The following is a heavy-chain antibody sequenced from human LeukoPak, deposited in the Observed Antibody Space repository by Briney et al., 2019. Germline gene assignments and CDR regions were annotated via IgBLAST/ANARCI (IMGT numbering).Heavy chain of an antibody. D-gene: IGHD1-1*01. V-gene: IGHV1-69*05. CDR3: AVKTAKGWFDP. CDR1: GGAFSSYA. Sequence: ASVKVSCKASGGAFSSYAISWVRQAPGQGLEWMGGIIPIFGTANYAQKFQGRVTITTDESTSTAYMELSSLRSEDTAVYYCAVKTAKGWFDPWGEGTLVTVSS. CDR2: IIPIFGTA. J-gene: IGHJ5*02.